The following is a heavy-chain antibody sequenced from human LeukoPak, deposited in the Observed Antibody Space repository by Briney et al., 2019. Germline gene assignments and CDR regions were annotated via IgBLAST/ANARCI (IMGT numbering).Heavy chain of an antibody. J-gene: IGHJ6*02. Sequence: GGSLRLSCAASGFTFSSYAMNWVRQAPGKGLEWVSDISGSGGNTYYADSVKGRFTISRDNYKNTLYLQMNSLRAEDTAVYYCAKCKYGPGSFASGMDVWGQGTTVTVSS. CDR1: GFTFSSYA. CDR3: AKCKYGPGSFASGMDV. D-gene: IGHD3-10*01. CDR2: ISGSGGNT. V-gene: IGHV3-23*01.